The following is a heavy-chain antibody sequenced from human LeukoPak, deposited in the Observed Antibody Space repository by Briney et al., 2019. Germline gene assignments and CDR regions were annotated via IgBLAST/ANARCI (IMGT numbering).Heavy chain of an antibody. CDR1: GGSISSYY. Sequence: SETLSLTCTVSGGSISSYYWSWIRQPPGKGLEWIGYIYYSGSTNYNPSLKSRVTISVDTSKNQFSLKLSSVTAADTAVYYCARRRYCYGYYFDYWGQGTLVTVSS. CDR2: IYYSGST. D-gene: IGHD5-18*01. V-gene: IGHV4-59*08. J-gene: IGHJ4*02. CDR3: ARRRYCYGYYFDY.